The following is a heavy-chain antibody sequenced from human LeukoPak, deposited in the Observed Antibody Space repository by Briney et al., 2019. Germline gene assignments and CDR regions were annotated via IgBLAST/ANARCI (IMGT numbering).Heavy chain of an antibody. CDR3: ASAVTPEDWFDP. V-gene: IGHV4-31*03. Sequence: SETLSLTCTVSGGAISSGGYYWSWIRQHPGKGLEWIGYIYYSGSTYYNPSLKSRVTISVDTSKNQFSLRLSSVTAADTAVYYCASAVTPEDWFDPWGQGTLVTVSS. CDR2: IYYSGST. J-gene: IGHJ5*02. CDR1: GGAISSGGYY. D-gene: IGHD4-17*01.